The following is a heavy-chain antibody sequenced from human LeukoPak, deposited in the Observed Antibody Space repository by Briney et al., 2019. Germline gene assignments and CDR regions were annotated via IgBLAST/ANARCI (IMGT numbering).Heavy chain of an antibody. Sequence: SSVPVSYLASGGTFSSYAISWRRQAPGQGLEWMGGIIPIFGTANYAQKFQGRVTITADESTSTAYMELSSLRSEDTAVYYCARVYYGSGSYYFDYWGQGTLVTVSS. CDR2: IIPIFGTA. J-gene: IGHJ4*02. CDR1: GGTFSSYA. CDR3: ARVYYGSGSYYFDY. D-gene: IGHD3-10*01. V-gene: IGHV1-69*13.